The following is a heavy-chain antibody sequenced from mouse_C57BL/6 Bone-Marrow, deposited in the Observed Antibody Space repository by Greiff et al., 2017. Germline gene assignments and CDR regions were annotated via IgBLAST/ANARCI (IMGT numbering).Heavy chain of an antibody. J-gene: IGHJ4*01. CDR1: GFTFSSYA. V-gene: IGHV5-4*01. CDR3: ARDPGYYAMDY. CDR2: ISDGGSYT. Sequence: EVKLVESGGGLVKPGGSLKLSCAASGFTFSSYAMSWVRQTPEKRLEWVATISDGGSYTYYPDNVKGRFTISRDKAKNNLYLQMSHLKSEDTAMYYCARDPGYYAMDYCGQGTSVTVSS.